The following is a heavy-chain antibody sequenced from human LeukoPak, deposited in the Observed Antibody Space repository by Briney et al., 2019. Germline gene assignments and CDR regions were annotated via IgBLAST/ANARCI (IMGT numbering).Heavy chain of an antibody. J-gene: IGHJ3*02. CDR3: TRVRITMIVDI. CDR1: GFTFRSYW. Sequence: GGSLRLSCAASGFTFRSYWMQWVRQAPGKGLEWVGFIRSKAYGGTTEYAASVKGRFTSSRDDSKSIAYLQMTSLKTEDTAVYYCTRVRITMIVDIWGQGTMVTVSS. CDR2: IRSKAYGGTT. D-gene: IGHD3-22*01. V-gene: IGHV3-49*04.